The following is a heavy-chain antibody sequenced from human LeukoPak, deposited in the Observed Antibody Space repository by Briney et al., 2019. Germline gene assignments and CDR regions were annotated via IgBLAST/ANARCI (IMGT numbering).Heavy chain of an antibody. D-gene: IGHD3-10*01. V-gene: IGHV4-34*01. Sequence: SETLSLTCAVYGGSFSVYYWSWIRQPPGKGLEWIGEINHSGSTNYNPSLKSRVTISVDTSKNQFSLKLSSVTAADTAVYYCARGGRRRYFDYWGQGTLVTVSS. CDR1: GGSFSVYY. J-gene: IGHJ4*02. CDR2: INHSGST. CDR3: ARGGRRRYFDY.